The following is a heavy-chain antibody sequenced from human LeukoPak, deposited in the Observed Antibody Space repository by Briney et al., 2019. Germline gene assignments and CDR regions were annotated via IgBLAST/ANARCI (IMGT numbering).Heavy chain of an antibody. J-gene: IGHJ4*02. CDR3: AATEDYSSGWYGGDY. D-gene: IGHD6-19*01. V-gene: IGHV1-69*13. CDR1: GGTFSSYA. Sequence: GASVKVSCKASGGTFSSYAISWVRQAPGQGLEWMGGIIPIFGTANYAQKFQGRVTITADESTSTAYMELSSLRSEDTAVYYCAATEDYSSGWYGGDYWGQGTLVTVSS. CDR2: IIPIFGTA.